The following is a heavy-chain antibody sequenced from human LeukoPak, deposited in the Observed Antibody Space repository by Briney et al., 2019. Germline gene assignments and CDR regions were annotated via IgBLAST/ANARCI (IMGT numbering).Heavy chain of an antibody. CDR2: INPSGGST. CDR1: GYTFTSYY. D-gene: IGHD3-22*01. CDR3: ARDDSSGYYPY. Sequence: ASVKVSCKASGYTFTSYYMHWVRQAPGQGLEWMGIINPSGGSTSYAQKFQGRVTMTRDTSTSTVYMELSSLRSEDTAAYYCARDDSSGYYPYWGQGTLVTVSS. V-gene: IGHV1-46*01. J-gene: IGHJ4*02.